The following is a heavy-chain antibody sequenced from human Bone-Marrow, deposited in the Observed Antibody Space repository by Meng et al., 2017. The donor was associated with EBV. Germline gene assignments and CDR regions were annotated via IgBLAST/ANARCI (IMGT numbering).Heavy chain of an antibody. V-gene: IGHV3-53*01. J-gene: IGHJ4*02. CDR2: IYTGGVA. D-gene: IGHD5-24*01. CDR1: GFTVSSNY. CDR3: ARTRDGL. Sequence: EVQLVGSGGGLIQPGGSLRLSCAASGFTVSSNYMSWVRQAPGKGLEWVSVIYTGGVAYYADSVKGRFTFSRDNSKNTLYLQMDSLRAEDTAVYYCARTRDGLWGQGTLVTVSS.